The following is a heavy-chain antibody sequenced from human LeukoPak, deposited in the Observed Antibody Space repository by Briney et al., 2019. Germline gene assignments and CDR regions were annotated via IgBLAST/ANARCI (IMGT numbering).Heavy chain of an antibody. D-gene: IGHD3-3*01. Sequence: PGGSLRLSCAASGVTFSSYSMNWVRQAPGKGLEWVSSISSSSSYIYYADSVKGRFTISRDNAKNSLYLQMNSLRAEDTAVYYCARDRPSYDFWSGYSPYYYYGMDVWGQGTTVTVSS. CDR2: ISSSSSYI. CDR3: ARDRPSYDFWSGYSPYYYYGMDV. J-gene: IGHJ6*02. V-gene: IGHV3-21*01. CDR1: GVTFSSYS.